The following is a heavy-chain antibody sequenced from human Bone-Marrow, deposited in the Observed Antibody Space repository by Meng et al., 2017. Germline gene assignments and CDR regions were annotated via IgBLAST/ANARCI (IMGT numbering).Heavy chain of an antibody. CDR1: GFTFSSYE. V-gene: IGHV3-48*03. D-gene: IGHD6-19*01. J-gene: IGHJ6*02. CDR2: ISSSGSTI. Sequence: GESLKISCAASGFTFSSYEMNWVRQAPGKGLEWVSYISSSGSTIYYADSVKGRFTISRDNAKNSLYLQMSSLRAEDTAVYYCARFQYSSGWGPYYYYYYGMDVWGQGTMVTVSS. CDR3: ARFQYSSGWGPYYYYYYGMDV.